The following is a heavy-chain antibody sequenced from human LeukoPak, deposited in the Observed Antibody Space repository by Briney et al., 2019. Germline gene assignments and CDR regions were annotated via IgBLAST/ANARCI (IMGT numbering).Heavy chain of an antibody. D-gene: IGHD4-23*01. CDR3: VKAGLNADIILNS. CDR2: IVGSRDLT. Sequence: GGSLRLSCAASGFTFSSYVMTWVRQASGKGLEWVSSIVGSRDLTYYPDSVKGRFTISSDNSKNTLYLQMNGLRVEDTAVYYCVKAGLNADIILNSWGQGTLVTVSS. V-gene: IGHV3-23*01. CDR1: GFTFSSYV. J-gene: IGHJ4*02.